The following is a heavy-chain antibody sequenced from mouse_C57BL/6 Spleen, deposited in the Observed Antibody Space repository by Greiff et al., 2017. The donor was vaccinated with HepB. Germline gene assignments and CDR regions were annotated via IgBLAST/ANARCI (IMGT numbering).Heavy chain of an antibody. J-gene: IGHJ4*01. Sequence: VQLQQSGAELVRPGTSVKVSCKASGYAFTNYLIEWVKQRPGQGLEWIGVINPGSGGTNYNEKFKGKATLTADKSSSTAYMQLSSLTSEDSAVYFWSRGRGIAAMDYWVQGTSVTVSS. CDR2: INPGSGGT. V-gene: IGHV1-54*01. CDR3: SRGRGIAAMDY. CDR1: GYAFTNYL.